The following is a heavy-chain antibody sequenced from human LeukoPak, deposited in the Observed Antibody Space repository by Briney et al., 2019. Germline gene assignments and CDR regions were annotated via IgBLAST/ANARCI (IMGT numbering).Heavy chain of an antibody. V-gene: IGHV1-69*13. Sequence: SVKVSCKAPVGTFSRDAISWVRKAPLHGLERMGGIITIFGTANYAQKFQGRVTITADESTSTAYMELSSLRSEDTAVYYCARDVVVVAAPSGAFDIWGQGTMVTVSS. CDR1: VGTFSRDA. D-gene: IGHD2-15*01. CDR3: ARDVVVVAAPSGAFDI. J-gene: IGHJ3*02. CDR2: IITIFGTA.